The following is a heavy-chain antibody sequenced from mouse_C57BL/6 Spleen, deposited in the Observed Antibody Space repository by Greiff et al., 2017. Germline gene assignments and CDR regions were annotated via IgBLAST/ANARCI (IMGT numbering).Heavy chain of an antibody. Sequence: EVQLQQSGPELVKPGASVKISCKASGYTFTDYYMHWVKQSHGKSLEWIGDINPNNGGTSYNQKFKGKATLTVDKSSSTAYMELRSLTSEDSAVYYCARRQGGVLSLFDYWGQGTTLTVSS. J-gene: IGHJ2*01. CDR3: ARRQGGVLSLFDY. CDR2: INPNNGGT. CDR1: GYTFTDYY. D-gene: IGHD1-1*02. V-gene: IGHV1-26*01.